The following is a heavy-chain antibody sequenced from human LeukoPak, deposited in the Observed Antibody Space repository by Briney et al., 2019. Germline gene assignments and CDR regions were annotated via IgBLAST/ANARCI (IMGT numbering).Heavy chain of an antibody. CDR1: GITFSTYW. D-gene: IGHD4-23*01. CDR2: IKQDGSEK. J-gene: IGHJ5*02. CDR3: AKDSLLTVVSPVAAS. V-gene: IGHV3-7*01. Sequence: GGSLRLSCAASGITFSTYWMSWVRQAPGKGLEWVANIKQDGSEKYYVDSVKGRFAISRDNAKNSLFLQMNTLRVEDTAVYYCAKDSLLTVVSPVAASWGQGTLVTVSS.